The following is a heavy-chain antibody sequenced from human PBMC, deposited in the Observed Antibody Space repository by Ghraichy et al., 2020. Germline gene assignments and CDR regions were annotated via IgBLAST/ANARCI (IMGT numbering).Heavy chain of an antibody. J-gene: IGHJ4*02. Sequence: ESLNISCTVSGGSISTYYWSWIRQPPGKGLEWIGYISYSGSTNYNPSLKSRVTISVDTSKNQFSLKLSSVTAAGTAVYYCARGLYSDYDFDYWGQGTLVTVSS. CDR1: GGSISTYY. D-gene: IGHD4-11*01. CDR2: ISYSGST. CDR3: ARGLYSDYDFDY. V-gene: IGHV4-59*01.